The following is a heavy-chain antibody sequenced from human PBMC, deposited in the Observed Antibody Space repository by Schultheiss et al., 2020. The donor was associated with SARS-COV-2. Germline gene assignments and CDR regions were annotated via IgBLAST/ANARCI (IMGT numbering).Heavy chain of an antibody. CDR2: INPSGGST. D-gene: IGHD4-11*01. V-gene: IGHV1-46*01. J-gene: IGHJ5*02. CDR3: ARDRGVRTTVATGLDP. Sequence: ASVKVSCKASGYTFTSYYMHWVRQAPGQGLEWMGIINPSGGSTSYAQKFQGRVTMTRDTSTSTVYMELSSLRSEDTAVYYCARDRGVRTTVATGLDPWGQGTLVTVSS. CDR1: GYTFTSYY.